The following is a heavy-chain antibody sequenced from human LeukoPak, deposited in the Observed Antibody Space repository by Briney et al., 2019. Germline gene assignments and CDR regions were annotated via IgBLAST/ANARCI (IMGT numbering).Heavy chain of an antibody. J-gene: IGHJ4*02. V-gene: IGHV4-30-4*01. CDR1: GGSISSGDYY. CDR2: IYYSGST. D-gene: IGHD3-10*01. CDR3: AREDGVEGSGSYYDY. Sequence: PSQTLSPTCTVSGGSISSGDYYWSWIRQPPGKGLEWIGYIYYSGSTYYNPSLKSRVTISVDTSKNQFSLKLSSVTAADTAVYYCAREDGVEGSGSYYDYWGQGTLVTVSS.